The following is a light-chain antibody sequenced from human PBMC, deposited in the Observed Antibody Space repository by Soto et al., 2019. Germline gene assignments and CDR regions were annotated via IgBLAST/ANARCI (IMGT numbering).Light chain of an antibody. V-gene: IGLV3-1*01. CDR3: QAWDTTAYV. CDR2: QDR. J-gene: IGLJ1*01. CDR1: KLGEKY. Sequence: SYELTQPPSVSVPPGHTATISCSGDKLGEKYVCWYQQKPGQSPVLVIYQDRKRPSGIPERFSGSNSGNTATLIISGTQLVDEADYYCQAWDTTAYVFGTGTKVTVL.